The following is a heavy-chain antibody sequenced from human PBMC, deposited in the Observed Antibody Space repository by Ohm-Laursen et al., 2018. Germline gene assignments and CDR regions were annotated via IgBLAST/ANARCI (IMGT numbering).Heavy chain of an antibody. Sequence: TLSLTCTVSGGSISSYYWSWIRQPAGKGLEWIGRIYTSGSTNYNPSLKSRVTISVDTSKNQFSLKLSSVTAADTAVYYCARASRYCSSTSCPARYYYGMDVWGQGTTVTVSS. J-gene: IGHJ6*02. CDR3: ARASRYCSSTSCPARYYYGMDV. CDR1: GGSISSYY. V-gene: IGHV4-4*07. CDR2: IYTSGST. D-gene: IGHD2-2*01.